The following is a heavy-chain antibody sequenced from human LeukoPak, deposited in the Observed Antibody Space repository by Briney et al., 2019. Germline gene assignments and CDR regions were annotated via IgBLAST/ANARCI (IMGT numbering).Heavy chain of an antibody. Sequence: SETLSLTCTVSGGSLSDYYWSWIRQPPGKGLEWIGYIYNSVSTNYYPSLKSRVTISVDTSKIQFSLRLNSVTAADTAVYYCARDRRASFGPLPGYWGQGTLVTVSS. J-gene: IGHJ4*02. V-gene: IGHV4-59*01. D-gene: IGHD3-10*01. CDR3: ARDRRASFGPLPGY. CDR2: IYNSVST. CDR1: GGSLSDYY.